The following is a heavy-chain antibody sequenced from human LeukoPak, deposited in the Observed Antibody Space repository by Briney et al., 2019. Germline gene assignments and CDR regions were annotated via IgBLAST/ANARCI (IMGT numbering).Heavy chain of an antibody. CDR3: ARTDSGSYYEHYFDY. D-gene: IGHD1-26*01. CDR2: ISYDGSNK. Sequence: GGSLRLSCAASGFTFSSYGMHWVRQAPGKGLEWVAVISYDGSNKYYADSVKGRFTISRDNSKNTLYLQMNSLRAEDTAVYYCARTDSGSYYEHYFDYWGQGTLVTVSS. J-gene: IGHJ4*02. V-gene: IGHV3-30*03. CDR1: GFTFSSYG.